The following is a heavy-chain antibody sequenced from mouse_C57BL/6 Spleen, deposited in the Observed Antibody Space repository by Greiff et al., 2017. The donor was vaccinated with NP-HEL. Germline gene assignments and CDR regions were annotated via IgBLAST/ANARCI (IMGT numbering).Heavy chain of an antibody. D-gene: IGHD3-2*02. CDR3: ARSMRDSSGYLDY. J-gene: IGHJ2*01. Sequence: QVQLQQSGAELVRPGTSVKVSCKASGYAFTNYLIEWVKQRPGQGLEWIGVINPGSGGTNYNEKFKGKATLTADKSSSTAYMQLSSLTSEDSAVYFCARSMRDSSGYLDYWGQGTTLTVSS. CDR2: INPGSGGT. CDR1: GYAFTNYL. V-gene: IGHV1-54*01.